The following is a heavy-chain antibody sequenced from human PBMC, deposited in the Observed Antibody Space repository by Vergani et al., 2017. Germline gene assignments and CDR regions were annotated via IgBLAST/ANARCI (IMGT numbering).Heavy chain of an antibody. D-gene: IGHD2-15*01. CDR1: GGSISSYY. CDR3: ARVRVVVAADPGVDAFDI. Sequence: QVQLQESGPGLVKPSETLSLTCTVSGGSISSYYWSWIRQPPGKGLEWIGYIYYSGSTNYNPSLKSRVTISVDTSKKQFSLKLSSVTAADTAVYDCARVRVVVAADPGVDAFDIWGQGTMVTVSS. CDR2: IYYSGST. J-gene: IGHJ3*02. V-gene: IGHV4-59*01.